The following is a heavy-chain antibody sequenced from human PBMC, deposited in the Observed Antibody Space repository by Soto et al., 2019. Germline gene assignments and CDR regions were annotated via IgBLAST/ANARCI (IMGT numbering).Heavy chain of an antibody. CDR2: ISSSGSAV. V-gene: IGHV3-48*03. Sequence: GGSLRLSCVASGFTFSEYEINWVRQAPGKGLEWISYISSSGSAVYYADSVKGRFTISRDNAKNSVFLHVNSLRAEDASVYYCARFKSYTSAWSYWGKGTLVNVSA. CDR3: ARFKSYTSAWSY. D-gene: IGHD6-13*01. J-gene: IGHJ4*02. CDR1: GFTFSEYE.